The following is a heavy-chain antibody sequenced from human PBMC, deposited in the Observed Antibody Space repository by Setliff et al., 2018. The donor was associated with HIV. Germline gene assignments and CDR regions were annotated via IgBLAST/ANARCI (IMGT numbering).Heavy chain of an antibody. D-gene: IGHD1-26*01. Sequence: GGSLRLSCAVSGISVTSNYMSWVRQAPGKGLEWVSVLYGDETSYYADSVEGRFTISRDNSNLYLQMGSLRAEDTAVYYCARPNSANYHHAFDLWGQGTKVTVSS. CDR3: ARPNSANYHHAFDL. CDR2: LYGDETS. CDR1: GISVTSNY. V-gene: IGHV3-53*01. J-gene: IGHJ3*01.